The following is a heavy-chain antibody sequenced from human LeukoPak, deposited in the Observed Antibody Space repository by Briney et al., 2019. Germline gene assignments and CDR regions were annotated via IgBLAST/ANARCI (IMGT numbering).Heavy chain of an antibody. Sequence: GGSLRLSCAASGFTFSSYWMSWVRQAPGKGLEWVANIKQDGSEKYYVDSVKGRFTISRDNAKNSLYLQMNSLRAEDTAVYYCARVPPQQWLVRLYYYMDVWGKGTTVTVSS. CDR1: GFTFSSYW. V-gene: IGHV3-7*01. D-gene: IGHD6-19*01. CDR3: ARVPPQQWLVRLYYYMDV. J-gene: IGHJ6*03. CDR2: IKQDGSEK.